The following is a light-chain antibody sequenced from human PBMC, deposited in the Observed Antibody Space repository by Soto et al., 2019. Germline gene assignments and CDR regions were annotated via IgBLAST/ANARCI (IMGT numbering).Light chain of an antibody. CDR3: QQYGSSPLIT. CDR1: QSVSSSY. Sequence: IVLTQSPGTLSLSPGERATLSCRASQSVSSSYLAWYQQKPGQAPRLLIYGASSRATGIPDRFSGSGSGTDFTLTISRLEPEDFAVYYCQQYGSSPLITFGQVTRMEIK. CDR2: GAS. V-gene: IGKV3-20*01. J-gene: IGKJ5*01.